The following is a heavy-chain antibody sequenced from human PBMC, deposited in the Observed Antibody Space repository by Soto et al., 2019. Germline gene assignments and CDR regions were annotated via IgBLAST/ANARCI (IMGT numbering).Heavy chain of an antibody. D-gene: IGHD6-13*01. Sequence: ASVKVSCKVSGYTLTELSMHWVRQAPGKGLEWRGGFDPEDGETIYAQKFQGRVTMTEDTSTDTAYMELSSLRSEDTAVYYCATVKGYSSSGYLVYWGQGTLVTVSS. CDR1: GYTLTELS. CDR2: FDPEDGET. V-gene: IGHV1-24*01. CDR3: ATVKGYSSSGYLVY. J-gene: IGHJ4*02.